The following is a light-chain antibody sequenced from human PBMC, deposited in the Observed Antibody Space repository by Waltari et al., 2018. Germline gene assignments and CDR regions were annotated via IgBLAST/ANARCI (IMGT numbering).Light chain of an antibody. CDR3: QLSYTTPHT. V-gene: IGKV1-39*01. J-gene: IGKJ2*01. CDR1: QDITSY. CDR2: FGS. Sequence: DIQMTHSPSTLSTSVGDRVTNSGRASQDITSYLNWYQQKAGKAPKLLITFGSTLQSGVSSRFSGSGSGTDFTLTITNVQPEDSAYYYCQLSYTTPHTFGQGTKVEIK.